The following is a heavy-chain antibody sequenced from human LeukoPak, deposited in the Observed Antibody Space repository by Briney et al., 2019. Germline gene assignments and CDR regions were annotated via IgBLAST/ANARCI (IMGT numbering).Heavy chain of an antibody. V-gene: IGHV1-8*01. J-gene: IGHJ6*02. D-gene: IGHD2-15*01. Sequence: ASVKVSCKASGYTFTSYDINWVRQATGQGLEWMGWMNPNSGNTGYAQKFQGRVTMTRNTDISTAYMELSSLRSEDTAVYYCARGPTGDIDLTLYGMDVWGQGTTVTVSS. CDR2: MNPNSGNT. CDR3: ARGPTGDIDLTLYGMDV. CDR1: GYTFTSYD.